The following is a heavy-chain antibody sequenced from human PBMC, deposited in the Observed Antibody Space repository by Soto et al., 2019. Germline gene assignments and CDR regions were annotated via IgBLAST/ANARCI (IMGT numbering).Heavy chain of an antibody. CDR3: ARDEIQYSSFDY. CDR2: IWYDGSNK. Sequence: QVQLVESGGGVVQPGRSLRLSCAASGFTFSSYGMHWVRQAPGKGLEWVAVIWYDGSNKYYADSVKGRFTISRDNSKNTLYLQMNSLRAEDTAVYYCARDEIQYSSFDYWGQGTLVTVSS. J-gene: IGHJ4*02. D-gene: IGHD2-15*01. V-gene: IGHV3-33*01. CDR1: GFTFSSYG.